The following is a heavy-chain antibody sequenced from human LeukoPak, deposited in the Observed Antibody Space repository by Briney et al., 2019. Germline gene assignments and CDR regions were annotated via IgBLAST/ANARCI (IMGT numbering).Heavy chain of an antibody. CDR1: GFTFDDYG. CDR3: AKGYYYGSGSHY. CDR2: ISGSGGST. Sequence: PGGSLRLSCAASGFTFDDYGMSWVRQAPGKGLEWVSAISGSGGSTYYADSVKGRFTISRDNSKNTLYLQMNSLRAEDTAVYYCAKGYYYGSGSHYWGQGTLVTVSS. J-gene: IGHJ4*02. D-gene: IGHD3-10*01. V-gene: IGHV3-23*01.